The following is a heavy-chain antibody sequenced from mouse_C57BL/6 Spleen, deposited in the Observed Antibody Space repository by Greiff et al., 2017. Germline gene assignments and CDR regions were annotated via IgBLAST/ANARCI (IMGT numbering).Heavy chain of an antibody. CDR2: ISSGGDYI. V-gene: IGHV5-9-1*02. D-gene: IGHD1-1*01. CDR1: GFTFSSYA. Sequence: EVQGVESGEGLVKPGGSLKLSCAASGFTFSSYALSWVRQTPEKRLEWVAYISSGGDYIYHADTVKGRFTISRDNARNTLYRQMSSLKSKDTAMYYCTRANYYGSRGYCDVWGTGTTVTVAS. J-gene: IGHJ1*03. CDR3: TRANYYGSRGYCDV.